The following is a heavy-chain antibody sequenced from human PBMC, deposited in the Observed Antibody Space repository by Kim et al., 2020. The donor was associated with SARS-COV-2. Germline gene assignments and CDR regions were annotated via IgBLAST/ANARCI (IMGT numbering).Heavy chain of an antibody. V-gene: IGHV1-69*01. J-gene: IGHJ1*01. CDR3: ARGYYDSSGYYRGGYFQH. D-gene: IGHD3-22*01. Sequence: QGRVTITADESTSTAYMELSSLRSEDTAVYYCARGYYDSSGYYRGGYFQHWGQGTLVTVSS.